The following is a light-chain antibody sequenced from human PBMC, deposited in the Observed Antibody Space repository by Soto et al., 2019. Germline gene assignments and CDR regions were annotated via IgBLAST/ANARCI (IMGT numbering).Light chain of an antibody. CDR3: QQYNNWPPST. CDR1: QSVSTT. V-gene: IGKV3-15*01. J-gene: IGKJ4*01. Sequence: EIVMTQSPGTLSLSPGERATLACRSSQSVSTTLAWYQQKPGQAPRRLIYGASTRATGIPARFSGSGSGTEFTLTISSLQSEDFAVYYCQQYNNWPPSTFGGGTKVE. CDR2: GAS.